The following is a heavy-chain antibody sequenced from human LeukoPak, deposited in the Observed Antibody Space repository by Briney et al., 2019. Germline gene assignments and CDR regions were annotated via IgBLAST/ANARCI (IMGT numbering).Heavy chain of an antibody. V-gene: IGHV3-30*02. J-gene: IGHJ4*02. D-gene: IGHD3-10*01. Sequence: PGGSLRLSCAASGFTFSSYGMHWVRQAPAKGLEGVAFIRYDGSNKYYADSVKGRFTISRDNSKNTLYLHVNSLRAEDTAVYYCAKDYNRAYYYGSGFDYWGQGTLVTVSS. CDR2: IRYDGSNK. CDR1: GFTFSSYG. CDR3: AKDYNRAYYYGSGFDY.